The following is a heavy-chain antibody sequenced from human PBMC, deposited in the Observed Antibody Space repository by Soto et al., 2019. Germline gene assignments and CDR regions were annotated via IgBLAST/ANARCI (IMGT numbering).Heavy chain of an antibody. CDR1: GFSLTSPGMC. D-gene: IGHD1-20*01. CDR3: ARSIRGPRRFNGMDV. Sequence: SGPTLVNPTETLTLTCTFSGFSLTSPGMCVSWIRQPPGKALEWLALIERDDDDKYYSTSLKTRLTISKDTRKNQVVLTMANTDTADTGTYYCARSIRGPRRFNGMDVWGQGTTVT. CDR2: IERDDDDK. J-gene: IGHJ6*02. V-gene: IGHV2-70*13.